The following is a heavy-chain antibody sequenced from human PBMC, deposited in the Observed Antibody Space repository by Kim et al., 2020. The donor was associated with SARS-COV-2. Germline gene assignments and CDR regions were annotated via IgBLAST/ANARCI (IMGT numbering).Heavy chain of an antibody. V-gene: IGHV6-1*01. CDR1: GDSVSSNSAA. Sequence: SQTLSLTCAISGDSVSSNSAAWNWIRQSPSRGLEWLGRTYYRSKWYNDYAVSVKSRITINPDTSKNQFSLQLNSVTPEDMAVYYCARDPILQMYSSGWYLDYWGQGTLVTVSS. CDR3: ARDPILQMYSSGWYLDY. D-gene: IGHD6-19*01. J-gene: IGHJ4*02. CDR2: TYYRSKWYN.